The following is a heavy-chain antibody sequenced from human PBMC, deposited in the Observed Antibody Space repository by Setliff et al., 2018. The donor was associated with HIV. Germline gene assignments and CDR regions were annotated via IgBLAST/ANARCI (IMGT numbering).Heavy chain of an antibody. Sequence: SETLSLTCTVSGGSISSGSYYWSWIRQPAGKGLEWIGHIYTSGSTNYNPSLKRRVIISIDTSKNQFSLKLFSVTAADTAVHYCASRRGGGFLAWPDPYFDYWGQGTLVTVSS. D-gene: IGHD3-3*01. CDR1: GGSISSGSYY. J-gene: IGHJ4*02. CDR2: IYTSGST. V-gene: IGHV4-61*09. CDR3: ASRRGGGFLAWPDPYFDY.